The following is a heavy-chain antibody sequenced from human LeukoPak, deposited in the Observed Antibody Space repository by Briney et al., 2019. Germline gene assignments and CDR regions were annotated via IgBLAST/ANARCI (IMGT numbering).Heavy chain of an antibody. CDR1: GGSISSSNW. J-gene: IGHJ5*02. CDR3: ARDGLYGDYGNWFDP. Sequence: SGTLSLTCAVSGGSISSSNWWSWVRQPPGKGLEWIGEIYHSGSTNYNPSLKSRVTISVDKSKNQFSLKLSSVTAADTAVYYCARDGLYGDYGNWFDPWGQGTLVTVSS. V-gene: IGHV4-4*02. CDR2: IYHSGST. D-gene: IGHD4-17*01.